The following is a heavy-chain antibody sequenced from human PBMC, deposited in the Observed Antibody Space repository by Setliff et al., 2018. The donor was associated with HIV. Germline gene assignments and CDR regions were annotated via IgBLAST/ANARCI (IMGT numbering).Heavy chain of an antibody. CDR2: SYISGTT. CDR1: DDSFSTNY. CDR3: AREHFSGGSCNGFDI. Sequence: SETLSLTCAVSDDSFSTNYRNWIRQPPGKGLEWISYSYISGTTNYNPHLTSRVTISLDTSTNQFSLKLGTVTAADTAMYYCAREHFSGGSCNGFDIWGQGTMVTVSS. J-gene: IGHJ3*02. V-gene: IGHV4-4*09. D-gene: IGHD2-15*01.